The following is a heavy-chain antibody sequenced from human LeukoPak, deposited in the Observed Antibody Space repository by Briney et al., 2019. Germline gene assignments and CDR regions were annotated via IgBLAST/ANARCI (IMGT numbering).Heavy chain of an antibody. CDR3: ARDLCPGSGSYVPLYGMDV. CDR1: GFTFSDYY. Sequence: PGGSLRLSCAASGFTFSDYYMSWIRQAPGKGLEWVSYISSSSSYTNYADSVKGRFTISRDNAKNSLYLQMNSLRAEDTAVYYCARDLCPGSGSYVPLYGMDVWGKGTTVTVSS. J-gene: IGHJ6*04. D-gene: IGHD3-10*01. V-gene: IGHV3-11*06. CDR2: ISSSSSYT.